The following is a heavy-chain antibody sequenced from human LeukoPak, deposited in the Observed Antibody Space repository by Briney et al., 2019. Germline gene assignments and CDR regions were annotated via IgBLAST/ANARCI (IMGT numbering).Heavy chain of an antibody. CDR2: ISSDGSNK. CDR3: AKDRVAVAGYYYGMDV. D-gene: IGHD6-19*01. V-gene: IGHV3-30*18. CDR1: GFTFSSYG. Sequence: GGSLRLSCAASGFTFSSYGIHWVRQAPGKGLEWVTIISSDGSNKYHADSVKGRFTISRDNSKNTLYLQMNSLRAEDTAVYYCAKDRVAVAGYYYGMDVWGQGTTVTVSS. J-gene: IGHJ6*02.